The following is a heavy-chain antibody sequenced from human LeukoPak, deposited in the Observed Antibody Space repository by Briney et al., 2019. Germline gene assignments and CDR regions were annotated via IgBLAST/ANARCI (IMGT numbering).Heavy chain of an antibody. J-gene: IGHJ4*02. V-gene: IGHV1-2*02. CDR2: INPNSGGT. Sequence: GASVKVSCKASGYTFTGYYMHWVRQAPGQGLEWMGWINPNSGGTNYAQKFQGRVTMTRDTSISTAYMELSRLRSDDTAVYYCARVEQQLALYYFDYWGQGTLVIVSS. CDR1: GYTFTGYY. CDR3: ARVEQQLALYYFDY. D-gene: IGHD6-13*01.